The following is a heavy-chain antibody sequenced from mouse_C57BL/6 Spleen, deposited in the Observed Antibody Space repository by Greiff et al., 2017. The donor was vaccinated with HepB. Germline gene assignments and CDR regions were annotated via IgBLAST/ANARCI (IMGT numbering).Heavy chain of an antibody. J-gene: IGHJ3*01. D-gene: IGHD2-2*01. CDR3: ARRYGYPIAY. V-gene: IGHV5-4*03. CDR2: ISDGGSYT. CDR1: GFTFSSYA. Sequence: EVKLMESGGGLVKPGGSLKLSCAASGFTFSSYAMSWVRQTPEKRLEWVATISDGGSYTYYPDNVKGRFTISRDNAKNNLYLQVSHLKSEDTAMYYCARRYGYPIAYWGQGTLVTVSA.